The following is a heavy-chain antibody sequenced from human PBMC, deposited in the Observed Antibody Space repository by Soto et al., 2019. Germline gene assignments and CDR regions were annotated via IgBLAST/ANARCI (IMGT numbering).Heavy chain of an antibody. Sequence: ASVKVSFKTSGYTFANFDFSWVRQAPGQGLEWMGWVSNRNGVTNYAETFRDRIPITTDTSTNTVYMELRSLRSDDTAVYFCARERLNTGWYGFDYWGQGTQVTVSS. D-gene: IGHD6-19*01. J-gene: IGHJ4*02. CDR2: VSNRNGVT. V-gene: IGHV1-18*04. CDR1: GYTFANFD. CDR3: ARERLNTGWYGFDY.